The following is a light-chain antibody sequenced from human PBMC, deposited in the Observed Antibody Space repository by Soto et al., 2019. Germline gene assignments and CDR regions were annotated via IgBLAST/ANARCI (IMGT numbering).Light chain of an antibody. CDR1: RGHSSYA. J-gene: IGLJ2*01. V-gene: IGLV4-69*01. CDR3: QTWGTGIQGSV. Sequence: QLVLTQSPSASASLGASVKLTCTLSRGHSSYAIAWHQQQPEKGPRYLMKLNSDGSHRKGDGIPDRFSGSSSGAERYLIISSLQSEDEADYYCQTWGTGIQGSVFGGGTKVTVL. CDR2: LNSDGSH.